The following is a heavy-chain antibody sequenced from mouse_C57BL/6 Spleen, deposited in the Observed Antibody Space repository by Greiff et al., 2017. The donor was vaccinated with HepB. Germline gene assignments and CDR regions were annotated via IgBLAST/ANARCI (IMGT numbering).Heavy chain of an antibody. Sequence: QVQLQQSGAELVMPGASVKLSCKASGYTFTSYWMHWVKQRPGQGLEWIGEIDPSDSYTNYNQKFKGKSTLTVDKSSSTAYMQLSSLTSEDSAVYYCARRGYGSHWYFDVWGTGTTVTVSS. V-gene: IGHV1-69*01. CDR1: GYTFTSYW. J-gene: IGHJ1*03. D-gene: IGHD1-1*01. CDR3: ARRGYGSHWYFDV. CDR2: IDPSDSYT.